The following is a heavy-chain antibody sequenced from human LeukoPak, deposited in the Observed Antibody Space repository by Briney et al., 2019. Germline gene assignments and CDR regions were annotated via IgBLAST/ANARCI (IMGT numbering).Heavy chain of an antibody. CDR1: GFKFRFYI. D-gene: IGHD5-18*01. Sequence: PGGALMLCCSAPGFKFRFYIMNWVRQTPGKGVEWISYISSDAKTVNYADSVKGRSTISRDNAKNSLYLQMNSLSADDTAVYYCARVGSRYGPPNSWGQGTLVTVSS. J-gene: IGHJ4*02. V-gene: IGHV3-48*01. CDR2: ISSDAKTV. CDR3: ARVGSRYGPPNS.